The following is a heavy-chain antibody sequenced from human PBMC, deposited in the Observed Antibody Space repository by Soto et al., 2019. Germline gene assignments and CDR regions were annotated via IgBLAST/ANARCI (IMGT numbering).Heavy chain of an antibody. J-gene: IGHJ1*01. CDR2: IIPIFGTA. D-gene: IGHD2-15*01. V-gene: IGHV1-69*06. CDR1: GGTFSSYA. Sequence: QVQLVQSGAEVKKPGSSVKVSCKASGGTFSSYAISWVRQAPGQGLEWMGGIIPIFGTANYAQKFQGRVTITADKSTSTDYMELSSLRYEDTSVYYCARGYYCSGGSCYSSSIEYFHHWGQGTLVTVSS. CDR3: ARGYYCSGGSCYSSSIEYFHH.